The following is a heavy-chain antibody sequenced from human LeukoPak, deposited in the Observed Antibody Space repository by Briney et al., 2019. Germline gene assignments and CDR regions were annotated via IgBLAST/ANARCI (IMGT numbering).Heavy chain of an antibody. CDR2: IIPILGIA. Sequence: ASAKVSCKASGGTFSSYAISWVRQAPGQGLEWMGRIIPILGIANYAQKFQGRVTITADKSTSTAYMELSCLRSEDTAVYYCARDYYDSSGYYYGAYYFDYWGQGTLVTVSS. D-gene: IGHD3-22*01. CDR1: GGTFSSYA. J-gene: IGHJ4*02. CDR3: ARDYYDSSGYYYGAYYFDY. V-gene: IGHV1-69*04.